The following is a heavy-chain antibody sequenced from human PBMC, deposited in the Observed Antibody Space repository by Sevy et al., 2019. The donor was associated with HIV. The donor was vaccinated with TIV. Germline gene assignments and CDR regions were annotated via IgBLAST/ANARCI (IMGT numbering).Heavy chain of an antibody. Sequence: GGSLRRSCAASGFTFSSYGMHWVRQAPGKGLEWVAVISYDGSNKYYADSVKGRFTISRDNSKNTLYLQMNSLRAEETAVYYCARAGYFDWFDAFDIWGQGTMVTVSS. CDR3: ARAGYFDWFDAFDI. V-gene: IGHV3-30-3*01. CDR1: GFTFSSYG. J-gene: IGHJ3*02. D-gene: IGHD3-9*01. CDR2: ISYDGSNK.